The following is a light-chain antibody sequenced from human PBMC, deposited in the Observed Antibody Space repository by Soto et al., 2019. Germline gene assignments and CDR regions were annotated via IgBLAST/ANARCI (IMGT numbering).Light chain of an antibody. J-gene: IGKJ3*01. CDR2: ETS. CDR3: QQRDFWPPLVT. CDR1: QSLSRY. Sequence: ENALTQSPATLSLAPGERATLSCRASQSLSRYLAWYQQKPGQAPRLLIHETSKRATGGSARFSGSGSGTDLTLTISSIEPEDFAVYYCQQRDFWPPLVTFGPGTKVDIQ. V-gene: IGKV3-11*01.